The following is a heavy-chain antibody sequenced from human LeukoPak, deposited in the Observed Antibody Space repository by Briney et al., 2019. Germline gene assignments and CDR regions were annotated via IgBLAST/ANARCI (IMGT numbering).Heavy chain of an antibody. CDR1: GGTFSSYA. CDR2: IIPILGTA. V-gene: IGHV1-69*13. CDR3: ARVGIAAAGFYYMDV. J-gene: IGHJ6*03. Sequence: GASVKVSCKASGGTFSSYAISWVRQAPGQGLEWMGGIIPILGTANYAQKFQGRVTITADESTSTAYMELSSLRSEDTAVYYCARVGIAAAGFYYMDVWGKGTTVTISS. D-gene: IGHD6-13*01.